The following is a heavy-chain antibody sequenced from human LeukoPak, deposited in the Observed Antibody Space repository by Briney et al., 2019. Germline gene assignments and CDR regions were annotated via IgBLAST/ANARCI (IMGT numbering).Heavy chain of an antibody. CDR1: GFTFGDYA. CDR2: ISWNSDSI. J-gene: IGHJ6*03. V-gene: IGHV3-9*01. D-gene: IGHD3-22*01. Sequence: GGSLRLSCAASGFTFGDYAMHWVRQAPGKGLEWVSGISWNSDSIGYADSVKGRFTISRDNAKNSLYLQMNSLRAEDTAVYYCARDSSGYWDYYYYMDVWGKGTTVTVSS. CDR3: ARDSSGYWDYYYYMDV.